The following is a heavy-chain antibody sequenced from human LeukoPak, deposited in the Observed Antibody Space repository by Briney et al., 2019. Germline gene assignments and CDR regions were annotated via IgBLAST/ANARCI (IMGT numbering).Heavy chain of an antibody. CDR3: QARLGDAFDY. CDR2: INPSGGST. D-gene: IGHD3-16*01. Sequence: ASVKVSCKASGYTFTSYYMHWVRQAPGQGLEWMGIINPSGGSTSYAQKFQGRVTMTRDMSTSTACMELSSLRSEDTAVYYCQARLGDAFDYWGQGTLVTVSS. V-gene: IGHV1-46*01. CDR1: GYTFTSYY. J-gene: IGHJ4*02.